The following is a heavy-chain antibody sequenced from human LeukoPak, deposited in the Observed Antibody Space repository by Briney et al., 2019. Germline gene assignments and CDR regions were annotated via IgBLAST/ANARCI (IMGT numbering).Heavy chain of an antibody. CDR1: GFTFSSYE. J-gene: IGHJ4*02. CDR2: MSWDSESI. Sequence: PGGSLRLSCAASGFTFSSYEMNWVRQAPGKGLEWVSGMSWDSESIGYADSVKGRFTISRDNAKNSLYLQMNSLRPEDTAFYYCARGDSTGFYYAVFDYWGQGALVTVSS. V-gene: IGHV3-9*01. D-gene: IGHD3-22*01. CDR3: ARGDSTGFYYAVFDY.